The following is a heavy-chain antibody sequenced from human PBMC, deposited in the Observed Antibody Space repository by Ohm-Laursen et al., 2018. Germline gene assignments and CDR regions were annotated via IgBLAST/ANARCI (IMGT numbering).Heavy chain of an antibody. CDR1: GGSISSYY. CDR2: IYYSGST. V-gene: IGHV4-59*08. Sequence: ETLSLTCSVSGGSISSYYWTWIRQPPGKGLEWIGYIYYSGSTNYNPSLKSRVTISVDTSKNQFSLKLSSVTAADTAAYYCARQESSGWYPDYWGQGTLVTASS. J-gene: IGHJ4*02. CDR3: ARQESSGWYPDY. D-gene: IGHD6-19*01.